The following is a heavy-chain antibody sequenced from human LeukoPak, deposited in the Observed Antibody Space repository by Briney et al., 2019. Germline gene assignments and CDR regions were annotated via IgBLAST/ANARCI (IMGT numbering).Heavy chain of an antibody. V-gene: IGHV3-23*01. J-gene: IGHJ4*02. D-gene: IGHD2-2*01. Sequence: GGSLRLSCAASGFTFSSYAMSWVRQAPGKGLEWVSAISGSGGSTYYADSVKGRFTISRDNSKNTLYLQMNSLRAEDTAVYYCARSKYCSSTSCYFLDYWGQGTLVTVSS. CDR2: ISGSGGST. CDR1: GFTFSSYA. CDR3: ARSKYCSSTSCYFLDY.